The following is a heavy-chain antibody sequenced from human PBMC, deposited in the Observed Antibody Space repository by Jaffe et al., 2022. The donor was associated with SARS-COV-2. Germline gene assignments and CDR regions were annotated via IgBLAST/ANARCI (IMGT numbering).Heavy chain of an antibody. V-gene: IGHV3-7*05. CDR2: IKYDGSEK. Sequence: EVQLVESGGGLVQPGGSLRLSCAAFGFTFNDYWMNWVRQIPGGGLEWVANIKYDGSEKYYVDSVKGRFTIARDNTENSVYLQMNSLRADDTAVYYCARDSAWRSGWSYYFDNWGQGTLVTVSS. D-gene: IGHD6-13*01. CDR3: ARDSAWRSGWSYYFDN. J-gene: IGHJ4*02. CDR1: GFTFNDYW.